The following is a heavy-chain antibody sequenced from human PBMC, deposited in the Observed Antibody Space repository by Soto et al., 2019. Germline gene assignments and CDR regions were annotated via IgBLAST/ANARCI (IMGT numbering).Heavy chain of an antibody. D-gene: IGHD3-3*01. V-gene: IGHV3-23*01. Sequence: GGSLRLSCAASGFTLSSSAMSWVRQAPGKGLEWVSAISGSGDNTYHADSVKGRFTISRDNSKNTLYLQMNSLRAEDTAVYYCAKRWGNRFLEPRDYFDYWGQGTLVTVSS. CDR1: GFTLSSSA. J-gene: IGHJ4*02. CDR2: ISGSGDNT. CDR3: AKRWGNRFLEPRDYFDY.